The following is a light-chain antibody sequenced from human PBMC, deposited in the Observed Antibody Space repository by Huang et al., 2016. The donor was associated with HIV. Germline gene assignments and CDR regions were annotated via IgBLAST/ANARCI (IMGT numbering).Light chain of an antibody. CDR2: DAS. CDR1: QSVRSN. CDR3: QQYDNWPPFT. J-gene: IGKJ3*01. Sequence: EIVMTQSPGTLSVSPGERATLSCRASQSVRSNLAWYQQKPGQAPRLLSYDASTRATGVPARFSGSGSGTQFTLSISSLQSEDFAVYYCQQYDNWPPFTFGPGTKVDIK. V-gene: IGKV3-15*01.